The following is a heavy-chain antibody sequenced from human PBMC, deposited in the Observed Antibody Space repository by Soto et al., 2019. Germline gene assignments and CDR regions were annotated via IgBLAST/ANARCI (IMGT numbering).Heavy chain of an antibody. CDR1: GFTLRSYW. J-gene: IGHJ4*01. D-gene: IGHD3-10*01. V-gene: IGHV3-7*01. CDR2: IKTDASEN. CDR3: ARDSGYGWGSCVNRCLDC. Sequence: GGSLRLSCPASGFTLRSYWMSWVRQAPGKGLEWLATIKTDASENKYVASVKGRFTVSRDNAKNSLYLQMDSLRAEDTAVYSCARDSGYGWGSCVNRCLDCWGRGTLGTVAS.